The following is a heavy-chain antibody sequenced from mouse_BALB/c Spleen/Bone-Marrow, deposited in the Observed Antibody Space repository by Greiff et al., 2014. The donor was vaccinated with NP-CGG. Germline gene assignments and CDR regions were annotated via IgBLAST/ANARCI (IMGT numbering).Heavy chain of an antibody. CDR1: GFTFSRYG. J-gene: IGHJ4*01. Sequence: EVKLQESGGDLVKPGGSLKLSCAASGFTFSRYGMSWVRQTPDKRLEWVANISSGGSYTYYPDSVKGRVTISRDNAKNTLYLHMSSLKSEDTAMYYCARQYGNLGVMDYWGQGTSVTVSS. CDR2: ISSGGSYT. D-gene: IGHD2-1*01. CDR3: ARQYGNLGVMDY. V-gene: IGHV5-6*01.